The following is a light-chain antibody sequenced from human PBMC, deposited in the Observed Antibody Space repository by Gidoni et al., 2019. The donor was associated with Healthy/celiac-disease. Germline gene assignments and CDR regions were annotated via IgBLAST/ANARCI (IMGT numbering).Light chain of an antibody. CDR3: SSYTSSSTLHWV. CDR2: EVS. J-gene: IGLJ3*02. CDR1: SSDVGGYNY. V-gene: IGLV2-14*01. Sequence: QSALTQPASVSGSPGQSITLYCTGTSSDVGGYNYVSWYQQHPGKAPKLMIYEVSHLPSGVSNRFSGSKSGNTASLTISGLQAEDEADYYCSSYTSSSTLHWVFGGGTKLTVL.